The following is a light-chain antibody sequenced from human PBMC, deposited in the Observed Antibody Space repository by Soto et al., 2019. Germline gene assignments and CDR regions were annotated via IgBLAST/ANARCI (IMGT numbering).Light chain of an antibody. Sequence: DIQMTQSPSSLSASVGDRVTITCQASQDISNYLNWYQQKPGKAPKLLIYDASNLETGVPSRFSGSGSGTDFTFTISSLQPEDIAKYYCQQYDNLPRGFTFGPGTKVDIK. CDR1: QDISNY. J-gene: IGKJ3*01. V-gene: IGKV1-33*01. CDR3: QQYDNLPRGFT. CDR2: DAS.